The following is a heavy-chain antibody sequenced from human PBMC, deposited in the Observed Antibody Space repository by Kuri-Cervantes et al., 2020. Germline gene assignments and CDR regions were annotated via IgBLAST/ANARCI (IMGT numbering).Heavy chain of an antibody. CDR2: RWYDGSKK. D-gene: IGHD2-2*01. CDR1: GFTFSNYG. CDR3: VREYCSSSSCTFDY. J-gene: IGHJ4*02. Sequence: SLKISCEASGFTFSNYGMHWVRQAPGKGLEWVAGRWYDGSKKNYADAVKGRFTISRDNSKNTLYLQMNSLRVEDTAMYYCVREYCSSSSCTFDYWGQGTLVTVSS. V-gene: IGHV3-33*08.